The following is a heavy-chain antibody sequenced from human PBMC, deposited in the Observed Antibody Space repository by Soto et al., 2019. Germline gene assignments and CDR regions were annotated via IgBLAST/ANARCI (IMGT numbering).Heavy chain of an antibody. CDR2: IYYSGST. CDR3: AREIGSLRYFDWLEGFDY. J-gene: IGHJ4*02. CDR1: GGSISSYY. Sequence: SETLSLTCTVSGGSISSYYWSWIRQPPGKGLEWIGYIYYSGSTNYNPSLKSRVTISVDTSKNQFSLKLSSVTAADTAVYYCAREIGSLRYFDWLEGFDYWGQGTLVTV. V-gene: IGHV4-59*01. D-gene: IGHD3-9*01.